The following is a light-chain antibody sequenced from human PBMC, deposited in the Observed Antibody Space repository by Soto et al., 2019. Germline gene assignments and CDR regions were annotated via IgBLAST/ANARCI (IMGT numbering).Light chain of an antibody. Sequence: QSALTQPASVSGSPGQSITISCTGTSSDVGGYNYVSWYQQHPGKAPKLMIYEVSNRPSGVSNRFSGSKSGNTASLTISGLQAEDEADYYCSLYTSSSTLAVFGTGIKLTVL. CDR2: EVS. CDR1: SSDVGGYNY. V-gene: IGLV2-14*01. CDR3: SLYTSSSTLAV. J-gene: IGLJ1*01.